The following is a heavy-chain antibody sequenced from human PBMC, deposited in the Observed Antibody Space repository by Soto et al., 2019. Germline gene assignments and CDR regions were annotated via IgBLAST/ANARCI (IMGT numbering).Heavy chain of an antibody. D-gene: IGHD4-17*01. J-gene: IGHJ6*02. CDR2: IYYSGST. CDR1: GGSISSSSYY. CDR3: ARRSRDYGYDYYYYGMDV. V-gene: IGHV4-39*07. Sequence: SETLSLTCTVSGGSISSSSYYWGWIRQPQGKGLEWIGSIYYSGSTYYNPALKRGVTISVNTTKNRYSLKLSSVTAADTAVYYWARRSRDYGYDYYYYGMDVWGQGTTVTVSS.